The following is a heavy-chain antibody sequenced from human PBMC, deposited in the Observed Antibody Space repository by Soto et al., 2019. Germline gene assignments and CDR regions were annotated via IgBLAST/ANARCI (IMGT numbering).Heavy chain of an antibody. CDR3: ASAIDRYLQEHNCFEI. Sequence: PGGSLRLSCVSSVFTFSSYSMSCVRQSPGKWLEWISSISGSSSYIYYADSVKGRFTLSRDNDKKSVHLKMNSLRVDDTAVYYCASAIDRYLQEHNCFEIWGPGTPVTVSS. V-gene: IGHV3-21*01. CDR2: ISGSSSYI. D-gene: IGHD2-21*02. J-gene: IGHJ5*01. CDR1: VFTFSSYS.